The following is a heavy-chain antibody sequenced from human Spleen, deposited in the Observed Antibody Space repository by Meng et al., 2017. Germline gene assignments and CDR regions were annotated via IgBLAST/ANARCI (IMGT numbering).Heavy chain of an antibody. CDR3: ARDRYYDSSGYVD. J-gene: IGHJ4*02. CDR1: GGSISSYY. CDR2: IYDTGST. D-gene: IGHD3-22*01. Sequence: SETLSLTCTVSGGSISSYYWSWIRQSPGKGLEWIGYIYDTGSTTYNPSLKSRVTISIDPSKNQFSLKLSSVTAADTAVYYCARDRYYDSSGYVDWGQGTLVTVSS. V-gene: IGHV4-59*12.